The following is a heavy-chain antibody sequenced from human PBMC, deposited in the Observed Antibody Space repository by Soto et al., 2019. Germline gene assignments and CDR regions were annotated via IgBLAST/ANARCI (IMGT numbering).Heavy chain of an antibody. CDR1: GFTFSSYG. CDR3: AKDLYSSGWYGYWFDP. V-gene: IGHV3-33*06. D-gene: IGHD6-19*01. J-gene: IGHJ5*02. Sequence: GGSLRLSCAASGFTFSSYGMHWVRQAPGKGLEWVSVIWYDGSNKYYADSVKGRFTISRDNSKNTLYLQMNSLRAEDTAVYYCAKDLYSSGWYGYWFDPWGQGTLVTVSS. CDR2: IWYDGSNK.